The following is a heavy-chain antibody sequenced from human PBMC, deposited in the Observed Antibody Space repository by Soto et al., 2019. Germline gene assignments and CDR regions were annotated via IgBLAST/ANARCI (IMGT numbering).Heavy chain of an antibody. J-gene: IGHJ4*01. V-gene: IGHV4-39*01. CDR2: IYYTGNT. CDR3: VRVEMYAGEFSPNFDR. Sequence: SETLSLTCTVSGDSLRSSYHYWGWIRQLPGKGLEWIGSIYYTGNTYYNPSLKSRVSISVDMATNEISLRLRAESVADTAVYYCVRVEMYAGEFSPNFDRWGHGALVTAPS. CDR1: GDSLRSSYHY. D-gene: IGHD2-8*01.